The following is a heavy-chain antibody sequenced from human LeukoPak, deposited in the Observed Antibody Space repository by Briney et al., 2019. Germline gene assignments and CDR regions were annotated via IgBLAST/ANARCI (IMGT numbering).Heavy chain of an antibody. D-gene: IGHD3-10*01. CDR3: ARAETLGSEPYYMDV. Sequence: PGGSLRLSCAASGFTFSSYAMHWVRQAPGKGLEWVAVISHDGSNKYYADSVKGRFTISRDNSKNTLYLQMNSLRAEDTAVYYCARAETLGSEPYYMDVWGKGTTVTVSS. J-gene: IGHJ6*03. CDR2: ISHDGSNK. V-gene: IGHV3-30-3*01. CDR1: GFTFSSYA.